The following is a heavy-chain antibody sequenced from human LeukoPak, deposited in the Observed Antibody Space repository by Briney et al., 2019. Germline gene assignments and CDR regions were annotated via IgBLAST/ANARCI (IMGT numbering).Heavy chain of an antibody. CDR2: IYYSGST. CDR3: ARRGTGDSFPY. V-gene: IGHV4-59*08. CDR1: GGSISSYY. J-gene: IGHJ4*02. Sequence: PSETLSLTCTVSGGSISSYYWSWIRQPPGKGLEWLGYIYYSGSTSYNPSLKGRVTMSVDTSKNQFSLKLGSVTAADTAVYYCARRGTGDSFPYWGQGTLVTVSS. D-gene: IGHD3-16*01.